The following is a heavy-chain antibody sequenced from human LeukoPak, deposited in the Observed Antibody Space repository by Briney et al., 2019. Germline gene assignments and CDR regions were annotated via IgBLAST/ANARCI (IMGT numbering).Heavy chain of an antibody. D-gene: IGHD6-13*01. CDR3: TSGATAAGISQSNY. V-gene: IGHV3-73*01. CDR2: IRGKANSYAT. CDR1: GFTFSGSA. Sequence: GGSLRLSCAASGFTFSGSAMHWVRQASGKGLEWVGRIRGKANSYATAYAASVKGRFTISRDDSKNTAYLQMNSLETEDTAVYYCTSGATAAGISQSNYWGQGTLVTVSS. J-gene: IGHJ4*02.